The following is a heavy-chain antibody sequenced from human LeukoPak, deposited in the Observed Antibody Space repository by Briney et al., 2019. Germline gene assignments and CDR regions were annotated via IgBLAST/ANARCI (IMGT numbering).Heavy chain of an antibody. CDR2: ISAYNGNT. CDR3: ARDFSNTSGFKVVVDY. CDR1: GYTFTSYG. D-gene: IGHD3-22*01. Sequence: GASVKVSCKASGYTFTSYGISWVRQAPGQGLEWMGWISAYNGNTNYAQKLQGRVTMTTDTSTSTAYMELRSLRSDDTAVYYCARDFSNTSGFKVVVDYWGQGTLVTVSS. V-gene: IGHV1-18*01. J-gene: IGHJ4*02.